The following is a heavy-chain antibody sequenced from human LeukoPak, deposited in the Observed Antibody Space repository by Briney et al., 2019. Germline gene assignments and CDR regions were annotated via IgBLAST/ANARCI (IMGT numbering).Heavy chain of an antibody. J-gene: IGHJ4*02. CDR1: GYTFTDYW. D-gene: IGHD2-2*01. CDR3: VPDCSSTACLFDY. CDR2: INPNSGGT. Sequence: ASVKVSCKASGYTFTDYWIHWVRQAPGQGLDWMGRINPNSGGTNYAQKFQGRVTMTRDTSISTAYMQLSRLTSDDTAVFYCVPDCSSTACLFDYWGQGTLVTVSS. V-gene: IGHV1-2*06.